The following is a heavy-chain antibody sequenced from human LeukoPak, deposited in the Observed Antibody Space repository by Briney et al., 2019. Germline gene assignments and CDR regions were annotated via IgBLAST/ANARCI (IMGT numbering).Heavy chain of an antibody. CDR2: VRYDGSQK. CDR3: AKGGARLHSYYLDY. CDR1: GFTFSSYD. J-gene: IGHJ4*02. V-gene: IGHV3-30*02. D-gene: IGHD1-26*01. Sequence: PGGSLRLSCEASGFTFSSYDMYWARQAPGKGLDWVAFVRYDGSQKYYADSVKGRFTLSRDNSKNTLYLQMNSLRAEDTAVFYCAKGGARLHSYYLDYWGQGTLVTVSS.